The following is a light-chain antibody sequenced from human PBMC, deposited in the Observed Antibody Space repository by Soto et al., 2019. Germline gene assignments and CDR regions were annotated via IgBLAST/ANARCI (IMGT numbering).Light chain of an antibody. V-gene: IGLV2-14*03. CDR2: EVS. CDR3: CSHTTNYTYV. Sequence: QSVLTQPASLSGSPGQSLTIPCTGTHCDIGAYNYVSWYQQHPGKAPQIMVFEVSNRPIGIPHRFSGSKSGNTASLTISGLQAEDEADYYCCSHTTNYTYVFGTGTKLTVL. J-gene: IGLJ1*01. CDR1: HCDIGAYNY.